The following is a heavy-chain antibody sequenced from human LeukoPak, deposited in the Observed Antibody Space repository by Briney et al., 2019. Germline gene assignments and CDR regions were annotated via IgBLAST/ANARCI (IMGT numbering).Heavy chain of an antibody. D-gene: IGHD1/OR15-1a*01. Sequence: GGSLRLSCAASGFTFSTYGMHWVRQAPCKGLEWVAFIWYDGNEKYFADSVKGRFTISRDNSKNTLYLQMNSLRAEDTAVYYCATEQQGRRAAFDYWGQGTLVTVSS. CDR3: ATEQQGRRAAFDY. J-gene: IGHJ4*02. V-gene: IGHV3-30*02. CDR1: GFTFSTYG. CDR2: IWYDGNEK.